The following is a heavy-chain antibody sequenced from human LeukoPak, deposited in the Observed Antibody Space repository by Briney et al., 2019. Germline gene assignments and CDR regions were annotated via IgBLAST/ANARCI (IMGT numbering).Heavy chain of an antibody. J-gene: IGHJ3*02. CDR3: ARDWGGWYRSGVDI. CDR1: GFIFSNYG. Sequence: GGSLTLSCAASGFIFSNYGMHWLRQAPGKGLEWVAVIWYHGSNKYHADSVQERFTITRDNSRNTLFLQKNSLRGEDTAVYYCARDWGGWYRSGVDIWGQGTMVTVSS. CDR2: IWYHGSNK. D-gene: IGHD6-19*01. V-gene: IGHV3-33*01.